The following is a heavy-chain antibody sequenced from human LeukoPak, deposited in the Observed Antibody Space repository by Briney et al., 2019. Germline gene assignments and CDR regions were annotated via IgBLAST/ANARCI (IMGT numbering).Heavy chain of an antibody. CDR3: ARRDPPSDFWRGYYGS. D-gene: IGHD3-3*01. V-gene: IGHV4-39*01. CDR2: IYYSGST. CDR1: GGSISSSSYY. Sequence: PSETLSLTCTVSGGSISSSSYYWGWIRQPPGKGLEWIGSIYYSGSTYYNPSLKSRVTISVDTSENQFSLKLSSVTAADTAVYYCARRDPPSDFWRGYYGSWGQGTLVTVSS. J-gene: IGHJ4*02.